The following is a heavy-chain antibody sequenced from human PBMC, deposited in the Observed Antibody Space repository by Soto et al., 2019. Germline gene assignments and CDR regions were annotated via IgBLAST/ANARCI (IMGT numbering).Heavy chain of an antibody. Sequence: SVKVSCKASGGTFSSYAISWVRQAPGQGLEWMGGIIPIFGTANYAQKFQGRVTITADESTSTAYMELSSLRSEDTAVYYCAMQWVRGAANYYYGMDVWGQGTTVTVSS. CDR2: IIPIFGTA. V-gene: IGHV1-69*13. CDR3: AMQWVRGAANYYYGMDV. J-gene: IGHJ6*02. D-gene: IGHD6-19*01. CDR1: GGTFSSYA.